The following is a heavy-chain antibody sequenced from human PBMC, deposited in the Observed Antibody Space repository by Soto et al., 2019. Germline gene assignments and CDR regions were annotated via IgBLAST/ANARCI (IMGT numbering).Heavy chain of an antibody. V-gene: IGHV3-30*19. D-gene: IGHD3-16*01. J-gene: IGHJ1*01. CDR1: GFTFRSYV. CDR2: TSYDGSNK. CDR3: ARWGTTGGLDV. Sequence: QVQLVESGGGVVQPGTSLRLSCVGSGFTFRSYVIHWVRQAPGKGLEWVALTSYDGSNKDYGDSVKGRFTISRDNSRNTVDLQMDSLRREDTALYYCARWGTTGGLDVWGQGTLVFVSS.